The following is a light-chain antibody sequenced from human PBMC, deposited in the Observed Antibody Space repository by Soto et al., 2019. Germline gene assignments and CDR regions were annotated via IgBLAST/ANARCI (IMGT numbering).Light chain of an antibody. CDR2: EAS. J-gene: IGKJ1*01. Sequence: EIVLTQSPDTLSLSPGEGATLSCRASQVVSRSYLAWYQQTPGQAPRLLISEASRRATGIPDRFSGSGSGTDFTLTISRLEPEDFAVYYCQQYGSLPATFGQGTRVEIK. CDR1: QVVSRSY. V-gene: IGKV3-20*01. CDR3: QQYGSLPAT.